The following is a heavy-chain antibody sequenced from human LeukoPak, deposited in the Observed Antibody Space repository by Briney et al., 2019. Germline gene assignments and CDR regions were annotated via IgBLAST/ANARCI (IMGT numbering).Heavy chain of an antibody. D-gene: IGHD3-3*01. Sequence: PGGSLRLSCAASGFTFDDYAMHWVRQAPGKGPEWVSLISGDGGSTYYADSVKGRFTISRDNSKNSLYLQMNSLRTEDTALYYCAKEDYDFWSGSRSYYYYYYMDVWGKGTTVTVSS. CDR3: AKEDYDFWSGSRSYYYYYYMDV. J-gene: IGHJ6*03. CDR1: GFTFDDYA. CDR2: ISGDGGST. V-gene: IGHV3-43*02.